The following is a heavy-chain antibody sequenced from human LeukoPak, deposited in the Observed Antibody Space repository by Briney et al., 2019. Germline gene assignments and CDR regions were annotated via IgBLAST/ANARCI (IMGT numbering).Heavy chain of an antibody. CDR1: GFTFRSHW. CDR3: ATISAQTFDI. Sequence: GGSLRLSCVGSGFTFRSHWVNWVRQSPGKGLEWVANIEPDGIDKYYVDSARGRFTVSRDNAKNSAFLQMNSLRAEDTAIYYCATISAQTFDIWGQGTLVSVSS. D-gene: IGHD5-24*01. V-gene: IGHV3-7*01. CDR2: IEPDGIDK. J-gene: IGHJ3*02.